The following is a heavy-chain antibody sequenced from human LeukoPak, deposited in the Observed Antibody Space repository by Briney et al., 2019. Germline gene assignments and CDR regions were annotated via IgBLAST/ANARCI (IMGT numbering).Heavy chain of an antibody. CDR1: GFTFSDHY. Sequence: PGGSLRLSCAASGFTFSDHYMSWIRQAPGKGLEWISYIGYSGSTIYYADSVKGRFTISRDNAKNSLYLQMNSLRAEDTAVYYCARDLGYCSGGSCYSSGFDYWGQGTLVTVSS. J-gene: IGHJ4*02. CDR2: IGYSGSTI. CDR3: ARDLGYCSGGSCYSSGFDY. V-gene: IGHV3-11*04. D-gene: IGHD2-15*01.